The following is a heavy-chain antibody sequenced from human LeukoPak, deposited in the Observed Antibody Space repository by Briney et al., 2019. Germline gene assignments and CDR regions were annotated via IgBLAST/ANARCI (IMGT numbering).Heavy chain of an antibody. J-gene: IGHJ3*02. V-gene: IGHV1-46*01. Sequence: ASVKVSCKASGYTFTSYYMHWVRQAPGQGLEWMGIINPSGGSTSYAQKFQGRVTMTRDTSTSTVYMELSSLRSEDTAVYYCARDASSSSSWPGGAFDIRGQGTMVTVSS. CDR3: ARDASSSSSWPGGAFDI. CDR2: INPSGGST. CDR1: GYTFTSYY. D-gene: IGHD6-13*01.